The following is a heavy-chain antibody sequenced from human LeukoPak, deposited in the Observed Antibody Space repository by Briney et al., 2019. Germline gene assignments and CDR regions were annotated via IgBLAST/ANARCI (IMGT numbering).Heavy chain of an antibody. CDR2: IDPSDSYT. D-gene: IGHD1-14*01. V-gene: IGHV5-10-1*01. J-gene: IGHJ4*02. CDR1: GYSFTNYW. CDR3: AKSSGNNPLDY. Sequence: GESLKISCKGSGYSFTNYWINWVRQMPGKGLEWMGSIDPSDSYTNYSPSFQGHVTISTDKSINTAYVQWSSLKASDTAMYYCAKSSGNNPLDYWGQGSLVTVSS.